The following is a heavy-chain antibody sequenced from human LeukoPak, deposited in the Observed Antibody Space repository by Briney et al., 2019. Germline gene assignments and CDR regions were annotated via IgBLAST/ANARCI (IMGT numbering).Heavy chain of an antibody. CDR2: IYSGGST. J-gene: IGHJ4*02. Sequence: HAGGSLRLSCAASGFTVSSNYMSWVRQAPGKGLEWVSVIYSGGSTYCADSVKGRFTISRHNSKNTLYLQMNSLRAEDTAVYYCARDSSSWPATEAHYFDYWGQGTLVTVSS. D-gene: IGHD6-13*01. CDR3: ARDSSSWPATEAHYFDY. V-gene: IGHV3-53*04. CDR1: GFTVSSNY.